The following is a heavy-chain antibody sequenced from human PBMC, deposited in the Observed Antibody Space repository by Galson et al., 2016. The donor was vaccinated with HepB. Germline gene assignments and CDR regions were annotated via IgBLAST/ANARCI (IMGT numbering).Heavy chain of an antibody. Sequence: SLRLSCAASGFIFSNYALHWVRQAPGKGLEWMAVISYDGSTKYYAESVEGRFTISRDNSKNTLYLQMNSLRAEDTAVYYCAKDRAVATIPDWFDPGGQGSLVTVSS. D-gene: IGHD5-12*01. CDR2: ISYDGSTK. V-gene: IGHV3-30*04. CDR3: AKDRAVATIPDWFDP. CDR1: GFIFSNYA. J-gene: IGHJ5*02.